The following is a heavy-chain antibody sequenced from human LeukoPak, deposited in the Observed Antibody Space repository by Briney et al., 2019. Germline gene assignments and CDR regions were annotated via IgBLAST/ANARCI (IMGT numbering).Heavy chain of an antibody. D-gene: IGHD6-19*01. CDR2: ISSSSSYI. V-gene: IGHV3-21*01. Sequence: PGGSLRLSCAASGFTFSSYSMNWVRQAPGKGLEWVSSISSSSSYIYYADSVKGRFTISRDNAKNSLYLQMNSLRAEDTAVYYCARATPYSSASMGYWGQGTLVTVSS. J-gene: IGHJ4*02. CDR1: GFTFSSYS. CDR3: ARATPYSSASMGY.